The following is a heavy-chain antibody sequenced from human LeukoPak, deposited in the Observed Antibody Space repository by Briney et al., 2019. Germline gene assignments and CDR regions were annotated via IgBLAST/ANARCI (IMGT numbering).Heavy chain of an antibody. V-gene: IGHV4-39*01. CDR3: GRQMKGGGYYGSGSPYYFDY. D-gene: IGHD3-10*01. CDR2: TYYSGST. CDR1: GGSISSSSYY. J-gene: IGHJ4*02. Sequence: PSETLSLTCTVSGGSISSSSYYWGWIRQPPGKGLECIGSTYYSGSTYYNPSLKSRVTISVDTSKNQFSLKLSSVTAADTAVYYCGRQMKGGGYYGSGSPYYFDYWGQGTLVTVSS.